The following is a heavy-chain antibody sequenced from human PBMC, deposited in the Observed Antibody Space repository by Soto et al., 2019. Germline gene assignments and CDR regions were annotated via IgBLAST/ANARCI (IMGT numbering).Heavy chain of an antibody. J-gene: IGHJ3*02. CDR2: ISGSGGST. V-gene: IGHV3-23*01. D-gene: IGHD3-22*01. Sequence: GGYLRLSCAASGFTFSSYAMSWVRQAPGKGLEWVSAISGSGGSTYYADSVKGRFTISRDNSKNTLYLQMNSLRAEDTAVYYCAKYQYYYDSSGYIDPDAFDIWGQGTMVTVS. CDR3: AKYQYYYDSSGYIDPDAFDI. CDR1: GFTFSSYA.